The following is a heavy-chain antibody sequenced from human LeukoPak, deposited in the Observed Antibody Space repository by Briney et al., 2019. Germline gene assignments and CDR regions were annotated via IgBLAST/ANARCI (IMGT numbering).Heavy chain of an antibody. V-gene: IGHV4-4*02. J-gene: IGHJ4*02. CDR3: ARRGYSYGPPLFVY. Sequence: SETLSLTCAVSGGSISSSNWWRWVRQPPEKGLEWSGEIYHSGSTNYNPSLKSRVTISVDKSKNQFSLKLSSVAAADTAVYYCARRGYSYGPPLFVYWGQGTLVTVSS. D-gene: IGHD5-18*01. CDR2: IYHSGST. CDR1: GGSISSSNW.